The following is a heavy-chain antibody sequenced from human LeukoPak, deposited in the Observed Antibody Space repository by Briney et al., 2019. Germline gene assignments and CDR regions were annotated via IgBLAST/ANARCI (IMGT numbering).Heavy chain of an antibody. CDR1: GGSISSYY. J-gene: IGHJ4*02. CDR2: IYTSGST. D-gene: IGHD3-3*01. V-gene: IGHV4-4*07. CDR3: ARGTSVFWSGYYIVGSFDY. Sequence: SETLPLTCTVSGGSISSYYWSWIRQPAGKGLEWIGRIYTSGSTNYNPSLKSRVTMSVGTSKNQFSLKLSSVTAADTAVYYCARGTSVFWSGYYIVGSFDYWGQGTLVTVSS.